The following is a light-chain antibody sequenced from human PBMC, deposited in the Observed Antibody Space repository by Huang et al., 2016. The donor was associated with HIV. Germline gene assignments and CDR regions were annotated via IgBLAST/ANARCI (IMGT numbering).Light chain of an antibody. CDR3: QQYDNLPRFT. J-gene: IGKJ3*01. V-gene: IGKV1-33*01. CDR2: DAS. CDR1: QDISNY. Sequence: DIQMTQSPSSLSASVGDRVTITCQASQDISNYLNWYQQKTGKAPKIRIYDASNLETGVSSRFSGSGSGTDFTFTISSLQPEDIATYYCQQYDNLPRFTFGPGTKVDIK.